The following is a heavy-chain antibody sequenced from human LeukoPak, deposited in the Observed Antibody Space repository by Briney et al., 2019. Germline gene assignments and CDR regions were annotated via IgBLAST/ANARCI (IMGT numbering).Heavy chain of an antibody. V-gene: IGHV3-23*01. J-gene: IGHJ3*01. Sequence: PGGSLRLSCAASGFTFSAYALTWVRQAPGKGLEWVSAISGSGTNTYYADSVKGRLTISRDNSKNTLYLQMNSLRDEDTAVFYCAKSRRDGYSFKEPDDAFDAWGQGTMVTVSS. CDR2: ISGSGTNT. D-gene: IGHD5-24*01. CDR3: AKSRRDGYSFKEPDDAFDA. CDR1: GFTFSAYA.